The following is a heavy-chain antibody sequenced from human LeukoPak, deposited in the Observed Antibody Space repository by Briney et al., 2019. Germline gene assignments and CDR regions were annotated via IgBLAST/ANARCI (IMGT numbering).Heavy chain of an antibody. CDR2: IYTSGST. V-gene: IGHV4-4*07. D-gene: IGHD2-15*01. CDR3: ARAPLRYCSGGSCYSDFDY. J-gene: IGHJ4*02. Sequence: PSETLSLTCTVSGGSINSYYWSWIRQPAGKGLEWIGRIYTSGSTNYNPSLKSRVTISLDKSKNQFSLHLSSVTAADTAVYYCARAPLRYCSGGSCYSDFDYWGQGTLVTASS. CDR1: GGSINSYY.